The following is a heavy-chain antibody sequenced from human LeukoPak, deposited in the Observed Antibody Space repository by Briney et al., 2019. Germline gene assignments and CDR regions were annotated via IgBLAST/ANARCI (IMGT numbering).Heavy chain of an antibody. D-gene: IGHD3-10*01. CDR3: ARKENVYYYFDY. J-gene: IGHJ4*02. V-gene: IGHV4-28*02. Sequence: SQTLSLTCAVSGYSITSSSWWGWIRQPPGKGLEWIGYIYHSGTTYYNPSLQSRVTMSVDTSKNQFSLKLSSVTAVDTAVYYCARKENVYYYFDYWGQGTLVTVSS. CDR1: GYSITSSSW. CDR2: IYHSGTT.